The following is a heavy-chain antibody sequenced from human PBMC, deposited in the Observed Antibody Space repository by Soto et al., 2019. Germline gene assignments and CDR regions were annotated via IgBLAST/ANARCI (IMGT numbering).Heavy chain of an antibody. D-gene: IGHD6-13*01. CDR3: AKDGELRRTPRPIAAADQFDC. CDR1: GFTFDDYA. CDR2: ISWNSGSI. V-gene: IGHV3-9*01. J-gene: IGHJ4*02. Sequence: EVQLVESGGGLVQPGRSLRLSCAASGFTFDDYAMHWVRQAPGKGLEWVSGISWNSGSIGYADSVKGRFTISRDNAKNSLYLQLNSLRAEDTALYYCAKDGELRRTPRPIAAADQFDCWGQGTLVTVSS.